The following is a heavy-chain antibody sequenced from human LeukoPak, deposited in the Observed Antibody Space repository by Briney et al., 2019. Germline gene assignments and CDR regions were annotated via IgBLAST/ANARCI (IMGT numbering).Heavy chain of an antibody. V-gene: IGHV3-43*01. CDR3: AKEYCSSTSCAYYYYGMDV. D-gene: IGHD2-2*01. CDR2: ISLDGGST. J-gene: IGHJ6*02. Sequence: GGSLRLSCAASGLTFSSHWMHWVRQAPGKGLEWVSLISLDGGSTYYADSVKGRFTISRDNSKNSLYLQMNSLRTEDTALYYCAKEYCSSTSCAYYYYGMDVWGQGTTVTVSS. CDR1: GLTFSSHW.